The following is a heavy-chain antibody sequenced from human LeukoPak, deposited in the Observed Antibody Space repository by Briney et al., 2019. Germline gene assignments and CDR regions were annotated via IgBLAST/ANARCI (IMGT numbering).Heavy chain of an antibody. CDR2: VYYSGNT. CDR1: GGSISSNSYY. D-gene: IGHD6-6*01. V-gene: IGHV4-39*01. Sequence: PSETLSLTCVVSGGSISSNSYYWAWIRQPPGKGLEWIGSVYYSGNTYYNPSLKSRVTISLDTSKNQVFLKLSSVTAADTAVYYCARTRAESRIAARPYWFDPWGQGTLVTVSS. J-gene: IGHJ5*02. CDR3: ARTRAESRIAARPYWFDP.